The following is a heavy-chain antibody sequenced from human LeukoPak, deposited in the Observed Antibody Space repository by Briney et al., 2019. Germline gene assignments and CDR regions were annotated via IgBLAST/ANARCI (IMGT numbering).Heavy chain of an antibody. CDR3: ARDGCGGDCYFDY. D-gene: IGHD2-21*02. Sequence: GGSLRLSCAASGFTFSSYAMSWVRQAPGKGLEWVAVISYDGSNKYYADSVKGRFTISRDNSKNTLYLQMNSLRAEDTAVYYCARDGCGGDCYFDYWGQGTLVTVSS. CDR1: GFTFSSYA. CDR2: ISYDGSNK. J-gene: IGHJ4*02. V-gene: IGHV3-30-3*01.